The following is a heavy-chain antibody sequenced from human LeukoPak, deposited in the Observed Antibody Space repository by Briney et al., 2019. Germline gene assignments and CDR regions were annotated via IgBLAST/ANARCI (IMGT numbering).Heavy chain of an antibody. CDR3: TREADPAFSASSSPDF. CDR2: TKTDGSIT. CDR1: GFGFSNFW. Sequence: GGSLRLSCAASGFGFSNFWMHWVRQAPGKGLEWVSRTKTDGSITAYADSVKGRFTISRDNAKNTLYLHMNSLKGEDTATYFCTREADPAFSASSSPDFWGRGTPVTVS. J-gene: IGHJ4*02. D-gene: IGHD6-6*01. V-gene: IGHV3-74*01.